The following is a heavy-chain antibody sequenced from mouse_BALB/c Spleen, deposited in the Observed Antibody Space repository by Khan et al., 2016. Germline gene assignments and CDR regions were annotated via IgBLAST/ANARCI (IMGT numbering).Heavy chain of an antibody. D-gene: IGHD2-14*01. Sequence: EVQLQESGPGLVKPSQSLSLTCTVTGYSITSDYAWNWIRQFPGNKLEWMGYISYSGSTSYNPSLKSRISITRDTSKNPFFLQLNSVTTEDTATYDCARGNYRYDYAMDYWGQGTSVTVSS. CDR2: ISYSGST. CDR1: GYSITSDYA. J-gene: IGHJ4*01. V-gene: IGHV3-2*02. CDR3: ARGNYRYDYAMDY.